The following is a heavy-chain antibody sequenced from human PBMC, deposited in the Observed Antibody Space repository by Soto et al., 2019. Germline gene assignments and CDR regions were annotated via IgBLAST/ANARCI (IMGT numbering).Heavy chain of an antibody. Sequence: ASVKVSCKASGYTFTSYGISWVRQAPGQGLEWMGWISAYNGNTNYAQKLQGRVTMTTDTSTSTAYMELRSLRSDDTAVYYCAREINYDSSGYWAGRAFDIWGQGTMVTV. D-gene: IGHD3-22*01. J-gene: IGHJ3*02. CDR2: ISAYNGNT. V-gene: IGHV1-18*04. CDR1: GYTFTSYG. CDR3: AREINYDSSGYWAGRAFDI.